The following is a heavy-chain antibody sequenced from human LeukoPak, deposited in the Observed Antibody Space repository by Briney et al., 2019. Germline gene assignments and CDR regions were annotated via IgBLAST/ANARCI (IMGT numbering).Heavy chain of an antibody. CDR2: ISAYNGNT. CDR3: ARVLRSTAPVY. V-gene: IGHV1-18*04. Sequence: ASVKVSCKASGYTFTGYYMHWVRQAPGQGLEWMGWISAYNGNTNYAQKLQGRVTMTTDTSTSTAYMELRSLRSDDTAVYYCARVLRSTAPVYWGQGTLVTVSS. J-gene: IGHJ4*02. D-gene: IGHD3-10*01. CDR1: GYTFTGYY.